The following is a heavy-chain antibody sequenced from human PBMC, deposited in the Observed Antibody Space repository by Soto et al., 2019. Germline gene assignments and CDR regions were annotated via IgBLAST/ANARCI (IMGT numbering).Heavy chain of an antibody. D-gene: IGHD1-1*01. J-gene: IGHJ5*02. CDR3: ARDRRSTGIVAESDL. Sequence: GGSLRLSCAASGFTFSNHAMHWVRRAPGKGLEWVALVAHDGTSKYYAGSVKGRFTISSDKSTNTLFLQMDSLDTEDTAVYYCARDRRSTGIVAESDLWGRGPLFAV. CDR1: GFTFSNHA. V-gene: IGHV3-30-3*01. CDR2: VAHDGTSK.